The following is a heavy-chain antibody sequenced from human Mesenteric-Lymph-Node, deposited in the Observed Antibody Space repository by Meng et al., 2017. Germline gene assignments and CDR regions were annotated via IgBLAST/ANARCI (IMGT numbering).Heavy chain of an antibody. J-gene: IGHJ6*02. Sequence: GESLKISCVGSGFTFSSYWMHWVRQVSGKGPLWVAGISSDGSSTRYADFVKGRFTISRDNAKITLYLQMNSLGPEDTAVYYCARFFGSSWLDVWGQGTTVTVSS. D-gene: IGHD6-13*01. V-gene: IGHV3-74*01. CDR2: ISSDGSST. CDR3: ARFFGSSWLDV. CDR1: GFTFSSYW.